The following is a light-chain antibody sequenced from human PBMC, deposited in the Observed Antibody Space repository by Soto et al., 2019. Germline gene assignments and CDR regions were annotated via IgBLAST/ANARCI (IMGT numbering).Light chain of an antibody. CDR3: QQYYSYPPWT. V-gene: IGKV1-8*01. J-gene: IGKJ1*01. Sequence: AIRMTQSPSSFSASTGDRVTITCRASQGISSYLAWYQQKPGKAPKLLIYAASTLQSGVPSRFSGSGSGTDFTLTISCLQSEDFATEYCQQYYSYPPWTFGQGTKVEIK. CDR1: QGISSY. CDR2: AAS.